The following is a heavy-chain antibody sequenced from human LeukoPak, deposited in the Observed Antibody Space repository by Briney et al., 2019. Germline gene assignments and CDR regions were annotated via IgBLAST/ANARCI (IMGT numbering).Heavy chain of an antibody. J-gene: IGHJ4*02. CDR1: GGTLSSYA. V-gene: IGHV1-69*04. CDR3: ARDPMGSGYFDY. D-gene: IGHD3-22*01. CDR2: IIPILGIA. Sequence: SVNVSCKASGGTLSSYAISWVRQSAGHGLKWMGRIIPILGIANYAQKFQGRVTITADKSTSTAYMELSSLRSEDTAVYYCARDPMGSGYFDYWGQGTLVTVSS.